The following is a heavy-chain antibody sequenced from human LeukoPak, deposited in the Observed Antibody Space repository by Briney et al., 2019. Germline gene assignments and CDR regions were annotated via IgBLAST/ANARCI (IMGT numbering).Heavy chain of an antibody. J-gene: IGHJ1*01. CDR3: ARSSLEYYDILTGFHE. V-gene: IGHV4-39*07. Sequence: PSETLSLTRTVSVASINSDTSYWAWIRQPPGKGLEWVGNIFYSGSTSYKPSLKSRVTISVDTSKNQFSLKLSSVTAADTAVYYCARSSLEYYDILTGFHEWGQGTLVTVSS. D-gene: IGHD3-9*01. CDR1: VASINSDTSY. CDR2: IFYSGST.